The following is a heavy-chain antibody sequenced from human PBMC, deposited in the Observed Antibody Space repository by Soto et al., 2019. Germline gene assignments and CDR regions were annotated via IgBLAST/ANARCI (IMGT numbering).Heavy chain of an antibody. CDR3: AKDTYYYDSSGSHPPY. V-gene: IGHV3-23*01. Sequence: GGSLRLSCAASGFTFSAYAMSWVRQAPGKGLEWVSSISGSGGSTYYADSVKGRFTISRDNSKNTLFLLLNTLRDEDTAVYYCAKDTYYYDSSGSHPPYWGQGTLVTVSS. CDR2: ISGSGGST. D-gene: IGHD3-22*01. CDR1: GFTFSAYA. J-gene: IGHJ4*02.